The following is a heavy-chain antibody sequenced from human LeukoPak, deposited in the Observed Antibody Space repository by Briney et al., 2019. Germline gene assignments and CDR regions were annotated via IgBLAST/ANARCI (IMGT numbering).Heavy chain of an antibody. CDR2: INHSGST. V-gene: IGHV4-34*01. J-gene: IGHJ4*02. CDR3: ARHLPYYYGSGSYREPLDY. Sequence: PSETLSLTCAVYGGSFSGYYWSWIRQPPGKGLEWIGEINHSGSTNYNPSLKSRVTISVDTSKNQFSLKLSSVTAADTAVYYCARHLPYYYGSGSYREPLDYWGQGTLVTVSS. D-gene: IGHD3-10*01. CDR1: GGSFSGYY.